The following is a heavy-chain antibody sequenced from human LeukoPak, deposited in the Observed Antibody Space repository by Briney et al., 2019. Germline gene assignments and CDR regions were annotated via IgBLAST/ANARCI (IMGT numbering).Heavy chain of an antibody. V-gene: IGHV3-7*03. Sequence: GGSLRLSCAASGFTFSSYWMSWVRQAPGKGLEWVANIKQDGSEKYYVDSVKGRFTISRDNAKNSLYLQMNSLRAEDTAVYYCARGGFEAAAVSFDYWGQGTLVTVSS. CDR1: GFTFSSYW. D-gene: IGHD6-13*01. CDR2: IKQDGSEK. CDR3: ARGGFEAAAVSFDY. J-gene: IGHJ4*02.